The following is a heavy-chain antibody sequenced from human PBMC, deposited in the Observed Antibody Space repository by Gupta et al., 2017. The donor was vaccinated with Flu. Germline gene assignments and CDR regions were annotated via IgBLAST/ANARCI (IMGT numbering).Heavy chain of an antibody. Sequence: QLQLQESGPGLVKPSETLSLTCTVSGGSISSSSYYWGWIRQPPGKGPEWIGSIYYSGSTYYNPSLKSRVTISVDTSKNQFSLKLSSVTAADTAVYYCARLSGSYYYDSSGPDYWGQGTLVTVSS. J-gene: IGHJ4*02. D-gene: IGHD3-22*01. V-gene: IGHV4-39*01. CDR3: ARLSGSYYYDSSGPDY. CDR2: IYYSGST. CDR1: GGSISSSSYY.